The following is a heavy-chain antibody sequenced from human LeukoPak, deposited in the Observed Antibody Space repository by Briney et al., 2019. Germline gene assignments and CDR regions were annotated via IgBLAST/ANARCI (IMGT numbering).Heavy chain of an antibody. J-gene: IGHJ4*02. CDR2: INSGGDAT. Sequence: GGSLRLSCAASGFSFNNYAMSWVRQATGKGLEWVSAINSGGDATKYADSVKDRFTISRDNSKNTLSLQLNSLRAEDTAVYYCAKSPPFIVATIPSFDYWGQGTLVTVSS. CDR3: AKSPPFIVATIPSFDY. CDR1: GFSFNNYA. D-gene: IGHD5-12*01. V-gene: IGHV3-23*01.